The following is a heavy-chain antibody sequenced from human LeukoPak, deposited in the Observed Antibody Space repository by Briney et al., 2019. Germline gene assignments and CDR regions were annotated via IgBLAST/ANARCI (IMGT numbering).Heavy chain of an antibody. CDR2: ISYDGSNK. CDR3: AKDPVGARRNYYYYYMDV. CDR1: GFTFSSYW. Sequence: PGGSLRLSCAASGFTFSSYWMSWVRQAPGKGLEWVAVISYDGSNKYYADSVKGRFTISRDNSKNTLYLQMNSLRAEDTAVYYCAKDPVGARRNYYYYYMDVWGKGTTVTVSS. J-gene: IGHJ6*03. D-gene: IGHD1-26*01. V-gene: IGHV3-30*18.